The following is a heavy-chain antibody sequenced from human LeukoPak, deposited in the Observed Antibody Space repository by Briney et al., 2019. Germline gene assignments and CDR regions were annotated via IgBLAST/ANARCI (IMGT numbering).Heavy chain of an antibody. D-gene: IGHD6-19*01. J-gene: IGHJ6*03. CDR2: INPNSGGT. Sequence: ASVKVSCKASGYTFTRYYMHWVRQAPGQGLEWMGWINPNSGGTNYAQKFQGRVTMTRDTSISTAYMELSRLRSDDPAVYYCARGLEQWPPFMDVWGKGTTVTVSS. CDR1: GYTFTRYY. V-gene: IGHV1-2*02. CDR3: ARGLEQWPPFMDV.